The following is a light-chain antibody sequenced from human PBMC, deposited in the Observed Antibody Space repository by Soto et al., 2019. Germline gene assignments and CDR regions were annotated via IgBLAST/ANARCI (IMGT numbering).Light chain of an antibody. CDR1: QSVSTF. CDR2: DVS. Sequence: EVMLTQSPATLSLSPGERAALSCRASQSVSTFLAWYQQKPGQAPRLLIFDVSNRATGIPARFSGSGSGTDFTLTISSLEPEDLAVYYCQQRNNWTFGQGTKVDIK. CDR3: QQRNNWT. V-gene: IGKV3-11*01. J-gene: IGKJ1*01.